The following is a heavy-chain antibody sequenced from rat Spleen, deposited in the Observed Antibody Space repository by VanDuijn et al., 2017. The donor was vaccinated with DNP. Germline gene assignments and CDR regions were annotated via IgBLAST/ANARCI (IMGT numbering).Heavy chain of an antibody. Sequence: EVKLVESGGGLVQPGSSLKLSCAASGFNFNDYWMGWVRQAPGKGLEWIGEINKESGTIIYSPSLKDKFTISRDNDQNTLYLQMSKLGSEDTAIYYCARGPNYGGYADYFDYWGQGVMVTVSS. J-gene: IGHJ2*01. CDR2: INKESGTI. CDR1: GFNFNDYW. CDR3: ARGPNYGGYADYFDY. D-gene: IGHD1-11*01. V-gene: IGHV4-2*01.